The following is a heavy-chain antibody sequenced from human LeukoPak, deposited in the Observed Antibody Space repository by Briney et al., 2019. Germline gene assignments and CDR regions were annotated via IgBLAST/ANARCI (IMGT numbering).Heavy chain of an antibody. CDR2: INPNSGGT. CDR1: GYTFTVYY. Sequence: ASVTVSCKASGYTFTVYYMHWVRQAPGQGLEWMGWINPNSGGTNYAQKFQGRVTMTRDTSISTAYMELSRLRSDDTAVYYCAREFDRNFDYWGQGTLVTVSS. CDR3: AREFDRNFDY. J-gene: IGHJ4*02. D-gene: IGHD3-10*01. V-gene: IGHV1-2*02.